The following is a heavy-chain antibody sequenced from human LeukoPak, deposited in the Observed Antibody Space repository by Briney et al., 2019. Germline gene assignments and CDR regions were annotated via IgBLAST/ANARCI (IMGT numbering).Heavy chain of an antibody. CDR2: IYTRGST. CDR1: GGSINNYC. CDR3: ARGRYCSADICSGGDAFDI. J-gene: IGHJ3*02. V-gene: IGHV4-4*07. D-gene: IGHD2-15*01. Sequence: SETLSLTCALSGGSINNYCWSCIRQRAGKGLEWIWRIYTRGSTNYNPSLKSRVTMSVDTSKNHFSLKLSSVTAADTAVYYCARGRYCSADICSGGDAFDIWGQGTMVSVSS.